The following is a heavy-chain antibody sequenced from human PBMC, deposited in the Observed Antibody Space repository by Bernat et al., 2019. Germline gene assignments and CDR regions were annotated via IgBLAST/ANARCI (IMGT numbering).Heavy chain of an antibody. Sequence: EVQLVESGGGLVQPGGSLRLSCAASGFTFSSYAMSWVRQAPGKGLEWVSAISGSGGGGSTYHADSVKDRITISRDNFKNTLYLQVNSLRAEDTAVYYCAKGPEKGSFDIWGQGTMVTVSS. V-gene: IGHV3-23*04. CDR2: ISGSGGGGST. CDR3: AKGPEKGSFDI. CDR1: GFTFSSYA. J-gene: IGHJ3*02.